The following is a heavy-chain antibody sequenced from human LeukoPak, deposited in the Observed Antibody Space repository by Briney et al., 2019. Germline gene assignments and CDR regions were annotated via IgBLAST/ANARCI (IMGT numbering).Heavy chain of an antibody. V-gene: IGHV4-61*02. Sequence: SQTLSLTCTVSGGSISSGSYYWSWIRQPAGKGLEWIGRIYTSGSTNYNPSLKSRVTMSVDTSKNQFSLKLSSVTAADTAVYYCARGQHCSGGSCYGLPTSHNWFDPWGQGTLVTVSS. D-gene: IGHD2-15*01. CDR2: IYTSGST. J-gene: IGHJ5*02. CDR1: GGSISSGSYY. CDR3: ARGQHCSGGSCYGLPTSHNWFDP.